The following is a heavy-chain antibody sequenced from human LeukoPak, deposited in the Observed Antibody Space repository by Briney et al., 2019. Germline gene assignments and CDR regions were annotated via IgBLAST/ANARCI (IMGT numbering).Heavy chain of an antibody. Sequence: SETLSLTCTVSGGSISSYYWSWIRQPPGKGLEWIAYIYYSGSTNYNPSLKSRVTISVDTSKNQFSLRLNSVTAADTAVYYCAMAYSSSWYYFDYWGQGTLVTVSS. J-gene: IGHJ4*02. V-gene: IGHV4-59*01. D-gene: IGHD6-13*01. CDR1: GGSISSYY. CDR2: IYYSGST. CDR3: AMAYSSSWYYFDY.